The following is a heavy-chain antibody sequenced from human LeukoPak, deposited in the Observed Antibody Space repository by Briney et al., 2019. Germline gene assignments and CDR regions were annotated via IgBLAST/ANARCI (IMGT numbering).Heavy chain of an antibody. CDR1: GFTFSSYG. D-gene: IGHD5/OR15-5a*01. Sequence: GGSLRLSCAASGFTFSSYGMHWVRQAPGKGLEWVAVISYDGSNKYYADSVKGRFTISGDNSKNTLYLQMNSLRAEDTAVYYCAKEGAILRGYSVTFFDYWGQGTLVTVSS. CDR3: AKEGAILRGYSVTFFDY. CDR2: ISYDGSNK. J-gene: IGHJ4*02. V-gene: IGHV3-30*18.